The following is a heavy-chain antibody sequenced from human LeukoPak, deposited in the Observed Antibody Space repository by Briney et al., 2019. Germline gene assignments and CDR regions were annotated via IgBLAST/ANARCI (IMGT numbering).Heavy chain of an antibody. D-gene: IGHD6-19*01. Sequence: GGSMRLSCAASGFTFSSYGMHWVRQAPGKGLEWAAVISYDGSNKYYADSAKGRFTISRDNSKNTLYLQMNSLRAEDTAVYYCAKSARSYSSGWYVSLDWFDPWGQGTLVTVSS. CDR2: ISYDGSNK. V-gene: IGHV3-30*18. J-gene: IGHJ5*02. CDR3: AKSARSYSSGWYVSLDWFDP. CDR1: GFTFSSYG.